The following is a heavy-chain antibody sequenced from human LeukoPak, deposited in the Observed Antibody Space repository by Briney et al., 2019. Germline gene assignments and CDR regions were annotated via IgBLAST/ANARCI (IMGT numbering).Heavy chain of an antibody. V-gene: IGHV4-39*01. Sequence: SETLSLTCTVSGGSISRSFYYWGWIRQSPGKGLEWIGSIYYSDSGTMYYNPSLKSRVTMSADTSKNQFSLRVSSVTAADTAVYYCSRRPPALGAFDIWGQGTMVSVSS. CDR2: IYYSDSGTM. CDR1: GGSISRSFYY. J-gene: IGHJ3*02. CDR3: SRRPPALGAFDI.